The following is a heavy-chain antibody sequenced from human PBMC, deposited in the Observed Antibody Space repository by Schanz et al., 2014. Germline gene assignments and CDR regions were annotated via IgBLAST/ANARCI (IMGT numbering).Heavy chain of an antibody. Sequence: EVQLVASGGGLVQPGGSLRLSCAASEFTFSTDAMSWVRQAPGKGLEWLSVISASGGDTYYADSVKGRFTISRDNSKNTLYLQMNSLRAGDAAVYYCARGLIAAAGGAFDYWGQGTLXAVSA. CDR1: EFTFSTDA. CDR2: ISASGGDT. J-gene: IGHJ4*02. CDR3: ARGLIAAAGGAFDY. V-gene: IGHV3-23*04. D-gene: IGHD6-13*01.